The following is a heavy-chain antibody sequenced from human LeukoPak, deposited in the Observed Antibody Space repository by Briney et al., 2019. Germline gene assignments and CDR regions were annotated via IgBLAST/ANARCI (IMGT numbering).Heavy chain of an antibody. D-gene: IGHD3-22*01. CDR1: GFTFSSYS. CDR2: ISSSSSYI. V-gene: IGHV3-21*01. Sequence: PGRSLRLSCAASGFTFSSYSMNWVRQAPGKGLEWVSSISSSSSYIYYADSVKGRFTISRDNAKNSLYLQMNSLRAEDTAVYYCARDMYYYDSSGYYGDFDYWGQGTLVTVSS. J-gene: IGHJ4*02. CDR3: ARDMYYYDSSGYYGDFDY.